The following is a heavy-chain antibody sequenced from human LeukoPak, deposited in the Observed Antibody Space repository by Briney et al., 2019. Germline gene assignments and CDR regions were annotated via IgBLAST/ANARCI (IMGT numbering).Heavy chain of an antibody. V-gene: IGHV3-11*01. CDR2: ISSTGSNI. J-gene: IGHJ5*02. CDR1: GFTFSDYY. Sequence: KTWGSLRPSCAASGFTFSDYYMSWIRQAPGKGLEWISYISSTGSNIYYADSVKGRFTISRDNAKNSLYLQMNSLRVEDTAVYYCAKSGYSSSWSNAAVYNWFDPWGQGTLVTVSS. CDR3: AKSGYSSSWSNAAVYNWFDP. D-gene: IGHD6-13*01.